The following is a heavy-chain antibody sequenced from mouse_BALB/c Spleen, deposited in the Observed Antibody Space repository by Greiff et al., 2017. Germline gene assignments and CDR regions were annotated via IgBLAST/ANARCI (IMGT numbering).Heavy chain of an antibody. CDR2: INSNGGST. J-gene: IGHJ3*01. CDR1: GFTFSSYG. D-gene: IGHD2-3*01. Sequence: EVKLMESGGGLVQPGGSLKLSCAASGFTFSSYGMSWVRQTPDKRLELVATINSNGGSTYYPDSVKGRFTISRDNAKNTLYLQMSSLKSEDTAMYYCARSSGYYVWFAYWGQGTLVTVSA. CDR3: ARSSGYYVWFAY. V-gene: IGHV5-6-3*01.